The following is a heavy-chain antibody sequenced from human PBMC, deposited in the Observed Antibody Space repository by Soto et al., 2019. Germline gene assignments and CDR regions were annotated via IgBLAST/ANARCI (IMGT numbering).Heavy chain of an antibody. V-gene: IGHV4-61*01. Sequence: SGTLSLTCTVTGDSVSGGSDNWSWIRQPPGKGLEWIGYIYYSGSTNFNPSLKNRLTMSLDTSKNQFSLKLSSVTAADTAVYYCARETTVVAGSFDYWGQGTLVTVSS. D-gene: IGHD6-19*01. CDR1: GDSVSGGSDN. CDR2: IYYSGST. J-gene: IGHJ4*02. CDR3: ARETTVVAGSFDY.